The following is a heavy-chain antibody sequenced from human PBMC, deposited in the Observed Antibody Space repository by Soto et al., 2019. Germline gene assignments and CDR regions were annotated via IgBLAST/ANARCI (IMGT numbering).Heavy chain of an antibody. CDR2: ISYDGSNK. CDR1: GFTFSSYG. D-gene: IGHD3-10*01. Sequence: GGSLRLSCAASGFTFSSYGMHWVRQAPGKGLEWVAVISYDGSNKYYADSVKGRFTISRDNSKNTLYLQMNSLRAEDTAVYYCAKGLWFGDLSGYGMDVWGQGTTVTVSS. J-gene: IGHJ6*02. CDR3: AKGLWFGDLSGYGMDV. V-gene: IGHV3-30*18.